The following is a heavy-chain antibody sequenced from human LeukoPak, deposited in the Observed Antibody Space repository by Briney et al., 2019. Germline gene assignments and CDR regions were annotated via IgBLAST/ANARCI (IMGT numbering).Heavy chain of an antibody. CDR1: GFTFSSYG. D-gene: IGHD3-16*01. Sequence: GGSLRLSCAASGFTFSSYGMHWVRQAPGKGLEGVAFIRYEGSNKYYADSVKGRFTISRDHSKNTLYLQMNSLRAEDTAVYYCPGGYWGQGTLVTVSS. V-gene: IGHV3-30*02. CDR3: PGGY. CDR2: IRYEGSNK. J-gene: IGHJ4*02.